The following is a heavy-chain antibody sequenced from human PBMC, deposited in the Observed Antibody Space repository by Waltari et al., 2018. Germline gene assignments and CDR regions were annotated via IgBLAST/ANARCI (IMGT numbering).Heavy chain of an antibody. CDR2: IYYSGST. J-gene: IGHJ6*03. CDR1: GGSISSSSYY. D-gene: IGHD1-26*01. V-gene: IGHV4-39*07. Sequence: QLQLQESGPGLVKPSETLSLTCTVSGGSISSSSYYWGWFRQPPGKGRGWIGSIYYSGSTSYHPSLKSRVTISVDTSKNQFSLKLSSVTAADTAVYYCARGVGAPGYYMDVWGKGTTVTISS. CDR3: ARGVGAPGYYMDV.